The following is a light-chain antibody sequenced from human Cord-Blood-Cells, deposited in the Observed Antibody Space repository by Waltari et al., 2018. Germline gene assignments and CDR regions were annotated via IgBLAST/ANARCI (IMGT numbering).Light chain of an antibody. CDR3: QSYDSSLSGSV. Sequence: QSVLTQTPSVSGAPGQSVHISCTGSSSNTGAGYDVPWYQQLPGPAPKLLIYGTSNRPSGVPDRVSGSKSGTSASLAITGLQAEDEADYYCQSYDSSLSGSVFGGGTKLTVL. J-gene: IGLJ3*02. CDR1: SSNTGAGYD. CDR2: GTS. V-gene: IGLV1-40*01.